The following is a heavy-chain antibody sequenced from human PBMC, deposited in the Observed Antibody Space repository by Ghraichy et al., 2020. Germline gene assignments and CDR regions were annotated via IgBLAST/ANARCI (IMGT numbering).Heavy chain of an antibody. Sequence: SETLSLTCTVSGGSISSYYWSWIRQPPGKGLEWIGYIYYSGSTNYNPSLKSRVTISVDTSKNQFSLKLSSVTAADTAVYYCARVSSGWVPYWYFDLWGRGTLVTVSS. CDR3: ARVSSGWVPYWYFDL. V-gene: IGHV4-59*08. D-gene: IGHD6-19*01. J-gene: IGHJ2*01. CDR1: GGSISSYY. CDR2: IYYSGST.